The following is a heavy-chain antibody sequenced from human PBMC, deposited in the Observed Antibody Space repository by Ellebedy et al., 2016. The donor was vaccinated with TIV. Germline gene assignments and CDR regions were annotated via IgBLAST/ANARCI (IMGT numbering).Heavy chain of an antibody. CDR1: GFTFSSYS. CDR2: ISSSSSTI. Sequence: GGSLRLSCAASGFTFSSYSMNWVRQAPGKGLEWVSYISSSSSTIYYADSVKGRFTISRDNAKNTLYLQMNSLRAEDTAVYYCAKDRRFGELSGGYFDYWGQGTLVTVSS. V-gene: IGHV3-48*01. CDR3: AKDRRFGELSGGYFDY. J-gene: IGHJ4*02. D-gene: IGHD3-10*01.